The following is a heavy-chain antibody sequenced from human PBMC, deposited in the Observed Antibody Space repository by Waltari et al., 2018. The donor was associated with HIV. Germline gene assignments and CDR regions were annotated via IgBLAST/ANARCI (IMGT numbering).Heavy chain of an antibody. V-gene: IGHV4-38-2*01. Sequence: QVQLQESGPGLVKPSETLSLTCAVSGYSLSSGYYWGWIRQPPGKGLEWIGSFWGTGSTYYNPSLKSRVTISGDTSKNQFSLNLTSVTAADTAVYFCARLPYSTSRFDYWGQGTLVTVSS. CDR3: ARLPYSTSRFDY. D-gene: IGHD6-6*01. CDR2: FWGTGST. CDR1: GYSLSSGYY. J-gene: IGHJ4*02.